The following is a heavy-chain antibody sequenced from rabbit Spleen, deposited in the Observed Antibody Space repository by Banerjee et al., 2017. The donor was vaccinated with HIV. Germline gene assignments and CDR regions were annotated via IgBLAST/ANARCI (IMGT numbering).Heavy chain of an antibody. J-gene: IGHJ4*01. CDR2: IANGDGST. V-gene: IGHV1S47*01. CDR3: ARNFDL. Sequence: QEQLVESGGGLVQPEGSLTLTCKASGFDFSSNAMCWVRQAPGKGPEWIACIANGDGSTYYATWAKGRFTISKTSSTTVTLQMTSLTAADTATYFCARNFDLWGPGTLVTVS. CDR1: GFDFSSNA.